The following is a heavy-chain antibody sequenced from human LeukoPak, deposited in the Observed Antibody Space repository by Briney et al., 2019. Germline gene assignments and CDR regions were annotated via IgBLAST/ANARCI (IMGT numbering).Heavy chain of an antibody. V-gene: IGHV4-4*02. CDR3: AGSGSYYKVFDY. J-gene: IGHJ4*02. CDR1: GGSISSSNW. CDR2: IYRSGST. Sequence: SETLSLTCDVSGGSISSSNWWGWVRQPPGEGLEWIGEIYRSGSTNYHPSLKSRVTILVDKSKNQFSLKLTSVTAADTAVYYCAGSGSYYKVFDYWGRGILVAVSS. D-gene: IGHD3-10*01.